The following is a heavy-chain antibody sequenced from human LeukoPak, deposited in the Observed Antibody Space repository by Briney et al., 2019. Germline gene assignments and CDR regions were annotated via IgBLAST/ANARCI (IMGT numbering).Heavy chain of an antibody. D-gene: IGHD5-12*01. CDR2: INPNSGGT. V-gene: IGHV1-2*02. CDR1: GYTFTGYY. Sequence: ASVKVSCKASGYTFTGYYMHWVRQAPGQGLEWMGWINPNSGGTNYAQKFQGRVTMTRDTSISTAYMELSRLRSDDTAVYYCARDIVATFSVYYYYGMGVWGQGTTVTVSS. J-gene: IGHJ6*02. CDR3: ARDIVATFSVYYYYGMGV.